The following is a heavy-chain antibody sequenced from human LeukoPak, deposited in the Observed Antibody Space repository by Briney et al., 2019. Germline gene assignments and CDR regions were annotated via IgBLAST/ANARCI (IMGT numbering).Heavy chain of an antibody. CDR2: INGGGDIM. CDR1: GCSLRAYD. J-gene: IGHJ3*02. D-gene: IGHD3-10*01. V-gene: IGHV3-23*01. Sequence: PTGGSLRLSCAASGCSLRAYDLIWVRQAPGKGLDWVSIINGGGDIMMYEDSVKGRFTISRDNSKNTFYLQMNSLRVEDTAVYYCAMRDREYGLDIWGQGTMVTVSS. CDR3: AMRDREYGLDI.